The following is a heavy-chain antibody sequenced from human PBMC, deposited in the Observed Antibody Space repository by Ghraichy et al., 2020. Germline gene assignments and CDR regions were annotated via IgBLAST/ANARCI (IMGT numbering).Heavy chain of an antibody. Sequence: SETLSLTCTVSGGSISSGDYYWSWIRQPPGKGLEWIGYIYYSGSTYYNPSLKSRVTISVDTSKNQFSLKLSSVTAADTAVYYCARNRGRYGDYVGCFDYWGQGTLVTVSS. V-gene: IGHV4-30-4*01. CDR1: GGSISSGDYY. D-gene: IGHD4-17*01. CDR3: ARNRGRYGDYVGCFDY. CDR2: IYYSGST. J-gene: IGHJ4*02.